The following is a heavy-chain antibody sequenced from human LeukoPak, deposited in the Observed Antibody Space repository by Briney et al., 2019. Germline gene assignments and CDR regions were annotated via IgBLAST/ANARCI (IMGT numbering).Heavy chain of an antibody. Sequence: SETLSLTCTVSGGSISSSSYYWGWIRQPPGKGLEWIGSIYYSGSTYYDPSLKSRVTISVDTSKNQFSLKLSSVTAADTAVYYCTRGSIAYYYMDVWGKGTTVTISS. V-gene: IGHV4-39*01. CDR2: IYYSGST. J-gene: IGHJ6*03. D-gene: IGHD3-22*01. CDR3: TRGSIAYYYMDV. CDR1: GGSISSSSYY.